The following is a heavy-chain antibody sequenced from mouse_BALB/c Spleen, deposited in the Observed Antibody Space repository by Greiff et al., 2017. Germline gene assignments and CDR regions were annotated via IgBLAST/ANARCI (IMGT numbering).Heavy chain of an antibody. V-gene: IGHV2-9*02. Sequence: QVQLKESGPGLVAPSQSLSITCTVSGFSLTSYGVHWVRQPPGKGLECLGVIWAGGSTNYNSALMSRLSISKDNSKSQVFLKMNSLQTDDTAMYYCARDDYGNYWYFDVWGAGTTVTVSS. CDR3: ARDDYGNYWYFDV. J-gene: IGHJ1*01. D-gene: IGHD2-1*01. CDR2: IWAGGST. CDR1: GFSLTSYG.